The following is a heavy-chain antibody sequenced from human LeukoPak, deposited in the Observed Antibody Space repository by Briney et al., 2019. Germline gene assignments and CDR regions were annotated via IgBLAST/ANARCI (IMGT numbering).Heavy chain of an antibody. CDR2: MNPNSGNT. CDR1: GYTFTSYD. V-gene: IGHV1-8*01. J-gene: IGHJ4*02. D-gene: IGHD2-8*01. Sequence: ASVRVSCKASGYTFTSYDINWVRQATGQGLEWMGWMNPNSGNTGCAQKFQGRVTMTRNTSISTAYMELSSLRSEDTAVYYCARGRDIVLMVYASPSRYFDYWGQGTLVTVSS. CDR3: ARGRDIVLMVYASPSRYFDY.